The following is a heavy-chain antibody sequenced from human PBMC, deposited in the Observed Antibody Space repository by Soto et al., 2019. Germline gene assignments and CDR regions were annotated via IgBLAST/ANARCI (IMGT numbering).Heavy chain of an antibody. D-gene: IGHD3-10*01. J-gene: IGHJ4*02. CDR2: INHSGST. Sequence: SETLSLTCALYGGSFSGYYWSWIRQPPGKGLEWIGEINHSGSTNYNPSLKSRVTISVDTSKNQFSLKLSSVTAADTAVYYCARTLGLWFGELDYWGQGTLVTVSS. V-gene: IGHV4-34*01. CDR1: GGSFSGYY. CDR3: ARTLGLWFGELDY.